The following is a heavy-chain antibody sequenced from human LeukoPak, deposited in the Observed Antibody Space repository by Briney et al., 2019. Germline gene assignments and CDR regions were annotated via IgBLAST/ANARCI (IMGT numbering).Heavy chain of an antibody. CDR3: ARGYCSGGSCYSYYYYNYMDV. V-gene: IGHV1-2*02. D-gene: IGHD2-15*01. Sequence: GASVKVSCKASGYTFTGYYLHWVRQAPGQGLEWMGWINPNSGGTKYAQKFQGRVTLTRDTSISTAYMDLSRLRSDDTAVYYCARGYCSGGSCYSYYYYNYMDVWGKGTTVTVSS. CDR2: INPNSGGT. CDR1: GYTFTGYY. J-gene: IGHJ6*03.